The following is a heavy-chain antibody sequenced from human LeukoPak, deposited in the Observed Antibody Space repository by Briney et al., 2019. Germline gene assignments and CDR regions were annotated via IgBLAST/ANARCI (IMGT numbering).Heavy chain of an antibody. CDR2: ISGSGGST. J-gene: IGHJ5*02. CDR3: AREGYCSGGSCYSGWFDP. V-gene: IGHV3-23*01. CDR1: GFTFSSYA. D-gene: IGHD2-15*01. Sequence: GGSLRLSCAASGFTFSSYAMSWVRQAPGKGLEWVSAISGSGGSTYYADSVKGRFTISRDNSKNTLYLQMNSLRAEDTAVYYCAREGYCSGGSCYSGWFDPWGQGTLVSVSS.